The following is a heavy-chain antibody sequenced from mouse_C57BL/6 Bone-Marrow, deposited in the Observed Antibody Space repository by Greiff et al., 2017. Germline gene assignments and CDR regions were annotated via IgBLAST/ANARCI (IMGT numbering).Heavy chain of an antibody. Sequence: EVMLVESGGGLVQPGGSLKLSCAASGFTFSDYYMSWVRQTPEKRLEWVAYISNGGGSTYYPDTVKGRFTISRDNAKNTLYLQMSRLKSEDTAMYYCARPQLGPFAYWGQGTLVTVSA. D-gene: IGHD4-1*02. CDR2: ISNGGGST. CDR3: ARPQLGPFAY. V-gene: IGHV5-12*01. CDR1: GFTFSDYY. J-gene: IGHJ3*01.